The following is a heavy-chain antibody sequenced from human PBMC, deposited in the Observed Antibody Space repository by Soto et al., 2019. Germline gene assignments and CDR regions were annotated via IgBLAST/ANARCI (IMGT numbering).Heavy chain of an antibody. D-gene: IGHD6-19*01. V-gene: IGHV3-23*01. CDR1: GFTFRSYA. CDR3: AKDADRTGSGWYAYCYVMDV. Sequence: GGSLRLSCAASGFTFRSYAMSWVRQAPGKGLEWVSAISGSADSTYYADSVKGRFTISRDNSKNTLSLQMNSLRAEDTAVYYCAKDADRTGSGWYAYCYVMDVWGQGTTVTVSS. J-gene: IGHJ6*02. CDR2: ISGSADST.